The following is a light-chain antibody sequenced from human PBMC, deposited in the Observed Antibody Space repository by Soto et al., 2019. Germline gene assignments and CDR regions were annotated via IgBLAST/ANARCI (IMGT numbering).Light chain of an antibody. J-gene: IGLJ1*01. Sequence: QSVLTQPASVSGSPGQSITFSCTGTSSDIGVYNYVSWYQQHPGKAPKLMIYEVNNRPSGVSNRFSGSKSGNTASLTISGLQAEDEAHYYCRSYTTSNTYVLGTGTKV. V-gene: IGLV2-14*01. CDR2: EVN. CDR3: RSYTTSNTYV. CDR1: SSDIGVYNY.